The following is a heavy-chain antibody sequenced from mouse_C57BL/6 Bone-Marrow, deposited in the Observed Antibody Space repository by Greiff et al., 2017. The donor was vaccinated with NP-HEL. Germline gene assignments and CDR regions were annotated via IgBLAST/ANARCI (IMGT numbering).Heavy chain of an antibody. CDR1: GYTFTDYT. CDR2: IYPGSGSI. Sequence: VQLQQSGAELVKPGASVKLSCKASGYTFTDYTIHWVKQRPGQGLEWIGWIYPGSGSIKYNEKFKDKATLTADKSSSTVYMQLSRMTSEDSAVYFCAKDGVYDGYYMEDYAVDYWDQGTSVTVTA. CDR3: AKDGVYDGYYMEDYAVDY. V-gene: IGHV1-62-2*01. D-gene: IGHD2-3*01. J-gene: IGHJ4*01.